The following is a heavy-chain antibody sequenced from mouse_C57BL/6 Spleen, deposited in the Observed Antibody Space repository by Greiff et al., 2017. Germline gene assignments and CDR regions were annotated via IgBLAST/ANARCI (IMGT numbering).Heavy chain of an antibody. V-gene: IGHV2-6-1*01. CDR3: ARHHGSYWYFDV. CDR1: GFSLTSYG. J-gene: IGHJ1*03. CDR2: IWSDGSS. D-gene: IGHD1-1*02. Sequence: QVHVKQSGPGLVAPSQSLSITCTVSGFSLTSYGVHWVRQPPGKGLEWLVVIWSDGSSTYYSALKSRLSISKDNTKSQVFLKMNSLQTDDTAMYYCARHHGSYWYFDVWGTGTTVTVSS.